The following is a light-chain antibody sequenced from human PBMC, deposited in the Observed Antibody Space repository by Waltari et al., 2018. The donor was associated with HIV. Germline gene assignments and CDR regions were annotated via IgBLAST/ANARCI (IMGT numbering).Light chain of an antibody. CDR3: QQLNSYPLVT. V-gene: IGKV1-9*01. CDR2: AAS. CDR1: QGISSY. Sequence: DIQLTQSPSFLSASVGDRVTITCRASQGISSYLAWYQQKPGKAPKLLIYAASTLQSGVPSRFSGSGSGTEFTLTISSLQPEDCATYYCQQLNSYPLVTFGGGTKVEIK. J-gene: IGKJ4*01.